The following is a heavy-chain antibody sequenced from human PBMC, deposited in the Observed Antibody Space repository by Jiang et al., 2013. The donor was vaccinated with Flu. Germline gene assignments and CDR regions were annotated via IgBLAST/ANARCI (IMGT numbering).Heavy chain of an antibody. D-gene: IGHD2-2*01. CDR1: GFTFSSYG. CDR3: AKQNQLLGNYYYGMDV. J-gene: IGHJ6*02. Sequence: VQLLESGGGVVQPGRSLRLSCAASGFTFSSYGMHWVRQAPGKGLEWVAVISYDGSNKYYADSVKGRFTISRDNSKNTLYLQMNSLRAEDTAVYYCAKQNQLLGNYYYGMDVWGQGTTVTVSS. CDR2: ISYDGSNK. V-gene: IGHV3-30*18.